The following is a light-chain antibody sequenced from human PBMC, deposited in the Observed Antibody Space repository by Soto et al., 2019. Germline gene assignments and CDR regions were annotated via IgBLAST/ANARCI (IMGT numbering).Light chain of an antibody. CDR1: QSVSSSY. J-gene: IGKJ5*01. CDR3: QQYNNWPPIT. V-gene: IGKV3-15*01. CDR2: GAS. Sequence: EIVLTQSPGTLSLSPGERATLSCRASQSVSSSYLAWYQQKPGQAPRLLIYGASTRATGIPARFSGSGSGTEFTLTISNLQSEGFAVYYCQQYNNWPPITFGQGTRLEIK.